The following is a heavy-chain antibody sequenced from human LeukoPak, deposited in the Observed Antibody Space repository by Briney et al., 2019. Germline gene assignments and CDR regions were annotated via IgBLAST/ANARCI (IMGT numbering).Heavy chain of an antibody. J-gene: IGHJ4*02. CDR2: FDPEDGET. V-gene: IGHV1-24*01. CDR1: GYTLTELS. Sequence: ASVKVSCKVSGYTLTELSMHWVRQAPGKGLEWMGGFDPEDGETIYAQKFQGRVTMTEDTSTDTAYMELSSLRSEDTAVYYCAAEVGATSPFDYWGQGTLATVSS. CDR3: AAEVGATSPFDY. D-gene: IGHD1-26*01.